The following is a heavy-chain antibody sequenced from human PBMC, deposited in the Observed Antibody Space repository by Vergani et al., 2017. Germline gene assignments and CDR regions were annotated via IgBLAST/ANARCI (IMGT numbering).Heavy chain of an antibody. J-gene: IGHJ4*02. CDR1: GYSFTSYW. CDR3: ARHTHQPYYGSGSYYSGEFDY. V-gene: IGHV5-10-1*03. D-gene: IGHD3-10*01. CDR2: IDPSDSYT. Sequence: EVQLVQSGAEVKKPGESLRISCKGSGYSFTSYWISWVRQMPGKGLEWMGRIDPSDSYTNYSPSFQGHVTISADKSISTAYLQWSSLKASDTAMYYCARHTHQPYYGSGSYYSGEFDYWGQGTLVTVSS.